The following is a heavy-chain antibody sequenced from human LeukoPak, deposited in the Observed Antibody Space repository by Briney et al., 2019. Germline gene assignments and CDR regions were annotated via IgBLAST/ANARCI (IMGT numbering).Heavy chain of an antibody. J-gene: IGHJ4*02. CDR2: ISSSSSYI. CDR1: GSTFSNAG. CDR3: ATNEGYCSSTSCHDY. D-gene: IGHD2-2*01. Sequence: GGSLRLSCVASGSTFSNAGMSWVRQAPGKGLEWVSSISSSSSYIYYADSVKGRFTISRDNAKNSLYLQMNSLRAEDTAVYYCATNEGYCSSTSCHDYWGQGTLVTVSS. V-gene: IGHV3-21*01.